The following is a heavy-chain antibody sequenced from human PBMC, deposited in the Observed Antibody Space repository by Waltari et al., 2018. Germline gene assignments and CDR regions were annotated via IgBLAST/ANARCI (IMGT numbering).Heavy chain of an antibody. Sequence: QVQLQQWGAGLLKPSETLSLTCAVYGGSFSGYYWSWIRQPPGKGLEWIGEINHSGSTNYNPSLKSRVTISVDTSKNQFSLKLSSVTAADTAVYYYARGRNYYDSSGYYDAFDIWGQGTMVTVSS. CDR3: ARGRNYYDSSGYYDAFDI. V-gene: IGHV4-34*01. D-gene: IGHD3-22*01. CDR1: GGSFSGYY. CDR2: INHSGST. J-gene: IGHJ3*02.